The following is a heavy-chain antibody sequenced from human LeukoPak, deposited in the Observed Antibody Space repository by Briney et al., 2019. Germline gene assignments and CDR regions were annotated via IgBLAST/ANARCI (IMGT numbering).Heavy chain of an antibody. V-gene: IGHV3-7*03. CDR3: ARVPLWFGKTIFDY. CDR1: GFTFSSYW. CDR2: IKQDGSEK. D-gene: IGHD3-10*01. J-gene: IGHJ4*02. Sequence: PGGSLRLSCAASGFTFSSYWMSWVRQAPGKGLEWVANIKQDGSEKYYVDSVKGRFAISRDNAKNSLYLQMNSLRAEDTAVYYCARVPLWFGKTIFDYWGQGTLVTVSS.